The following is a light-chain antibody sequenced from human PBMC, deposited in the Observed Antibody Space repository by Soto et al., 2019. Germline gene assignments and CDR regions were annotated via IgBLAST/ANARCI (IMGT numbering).Light chain of an antibody. CDR1: QGISNY. CDR3: QKYNSAPPWT. Sequence: DIQMTQSPSSLSASVGDRVTITCRASQGISNYLAWYQQKPGKVPKLLIYAASTLQSGVPSRFSGSGSGTDFTLTIRSLQPEDGATYYCQKYNSAPPWTFGQGTKVEIK. J-gene: IGKJ1*01. CDR2: AAS. V-gene: IGKV1-27*01.